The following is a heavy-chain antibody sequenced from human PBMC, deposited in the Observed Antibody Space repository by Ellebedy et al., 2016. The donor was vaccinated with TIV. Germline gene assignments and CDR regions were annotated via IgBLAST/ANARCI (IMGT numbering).Heavy chain of an antibody. Sequence: GESLKISXAGSGFTFSSFAINWVRQAPGKGLEWVSYISGSSSTIFYVDSVKGRFTISRDNGRNSLYLQMNSLRDDDTALYYCAGNSYGDSPLDAFNIWGQGTMVAVSS. CDR2: ISGSSSTI. CDR3: AGNSYGDSPLDAFNI. V-gene: IGHV3-48*02. D-gene: IGHD4-17*01. J-gene: IGHJ3*02. CDR1: GFTFSSFA.